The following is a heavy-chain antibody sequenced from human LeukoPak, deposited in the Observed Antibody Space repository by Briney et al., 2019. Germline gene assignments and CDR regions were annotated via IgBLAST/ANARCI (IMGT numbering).Heavy chain of an antibody. CDR2: IYYSGST. D-gene: IGHD5-24*01. V-gene: IGHV4-59*01. CDR3: ASNPISSRRDGCNPWYFDL. Sequence: PSETLSLTCTVSGGSISSYYWRWIRQPPGKGLEWIGYIYYSGSTNYNPSLKSRVTISVDTSKNQFSLKLSSVTAADTAVYYCASNPISSRRDGCNPWYFDLWGRGTLVTVSS. J-gene: IGHJ2*01. CDR1: GGSISSYY.